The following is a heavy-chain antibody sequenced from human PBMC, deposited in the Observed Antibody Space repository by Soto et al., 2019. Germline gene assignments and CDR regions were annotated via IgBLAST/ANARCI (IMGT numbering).Heavy chain of an antibody. CDR3: ARGPESRSTAYFDY. V-gene: IGHV1-18*01. Sequence: QVQLVHSGAEVKKPGASVKVSCEASGDTFGNFGITWVRQAPGQGLEWMGWFNTYNGNTHYAQKFQGRVTMTTDTSTGTAYMELRSLRSDDTAVYYCARGPESRSTAYFDYWGQGTLVTVSS. CDR1: GDTFGNFG. J-gene: IGHJ4*02. D-gene: IGHD2-2*01. CDR2: FNTYNGNT.